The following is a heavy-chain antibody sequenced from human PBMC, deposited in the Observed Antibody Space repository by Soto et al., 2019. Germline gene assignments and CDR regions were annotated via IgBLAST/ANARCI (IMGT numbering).Heavy chain of an antibody. V-gene: IGHV3-30-3*01. J-gene: IGHJ6*02. D-gene: IGHD6-19*01. CDR1: GFTFSSYA. CDR3: ARDSVAGLPSYYYYGMDV. Sequence: GGSLRFSCAASGFTFSSYAMHWVRQAPGKGLEWAAVISYDGSNKYYADSVKGRFTISRDNSKNTLYLQMNSLRAEDTAVYYCARDSVAGLPSYYYYGMDVWGQGTTVTVS. CDR2: ISYDGSNK.